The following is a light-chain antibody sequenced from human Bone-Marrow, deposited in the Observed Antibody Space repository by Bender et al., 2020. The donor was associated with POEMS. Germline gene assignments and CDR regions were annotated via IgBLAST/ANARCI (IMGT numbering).Light chain of an antibody. V-gene: IGLV2-23*02. Sequence: QSALTQPASVSGSPGQSITISCTGTGSDVGGYNYVSWYQQHAGKVPKLMIYDVSKRPSGVSNRFSGSKSGNTASLTISGLLPEDEADYYCCSYAGTSSWVFGGGTKLTVL. CDR2: DVS. J-gene: IGLJ3*02. CDR1: GSDVGGYNY. CDR3: CSYAGTSSWV.